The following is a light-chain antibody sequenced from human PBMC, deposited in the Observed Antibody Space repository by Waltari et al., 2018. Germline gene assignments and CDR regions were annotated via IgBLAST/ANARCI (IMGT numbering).Light chain of an antibody. V-gene: IGKV3D-15*01. CDR3: QQYYSPPRT. CDR2: DAS. CDR1: QSVSTN. J-gene: IGKJ4*01. Sequence: EIVMTQSPAILSASLGERATLSCRASQSVSTNLAWYQGKPGQPPRLLLYDASTRAADIPARFSVSGTGTEFNLTISGLQAEDVAVYYCQQYYSPPRTFGGGTKVEIK.